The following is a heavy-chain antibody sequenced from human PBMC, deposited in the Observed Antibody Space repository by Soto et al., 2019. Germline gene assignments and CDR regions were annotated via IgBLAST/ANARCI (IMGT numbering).Heavy chain of an antibody. CDR1: GFLFSTYW. CDR3: AIEGGDYNYFDH. V-gene: IGHV3-74*01. J-gene: IGHJ4*02. Sequence: EVQLVESGGGLVQPGGSLRLSCAASGFLFSTYWMFWVRQVPRKGLLWVSRLKSDGSSTSYADSVKGRVPISRDNTKNTLYLQMTILRAEDTAVYDCAIEGGDYNYFDHWGQGILVTVSS. CDR2: LKSDGSST. D-gene: IGHD2-21*01.